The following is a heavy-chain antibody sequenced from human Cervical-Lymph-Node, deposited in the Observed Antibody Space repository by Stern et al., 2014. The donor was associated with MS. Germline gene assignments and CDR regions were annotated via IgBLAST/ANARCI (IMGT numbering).Heavy chain of an antibody. J-gene: IGHJ4*02. V-gene: IGHV4-31*03. CDR1: GDSISSGGYY. CDR3: ARGPFGVLRYFDF. CDR2: IDDSGKA. Sequence: QLQLQESGPGLVKPSQTLSLTCTVSGDSISSGGYYWTWIRQHPGEGLEWIGYIDDSGKAYYNPSLKSRLTLLLDTAKNHFSLNLTSVTAADTAVYYCARGPFGVLRYFDFWGQGTLVTVSS. D-gene: IGHD2-8*01.